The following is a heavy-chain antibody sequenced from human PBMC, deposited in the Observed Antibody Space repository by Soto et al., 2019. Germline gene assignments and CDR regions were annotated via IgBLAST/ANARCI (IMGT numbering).Heavy chain of an antibody. CDR1: GFTFSTYG. D-gene: IGHD5-12*01. CDR2: IWYDGSLK. J-gene: IGHJ4*02. Sequence: QVQLVESGGGVVQPGRSLRLSCAASGFTFSTYGMHWVRQAPGKGLEWVALIWYDGSLKYYADSVKGRFTISRDNSKNTLYLQMNSLRVEDTAVYYCARAPYGYNWGLDYWGQGTLVTVSS. V-gene: IGHV3-33*01. CDR3: ARAPYGYNWGLDY.